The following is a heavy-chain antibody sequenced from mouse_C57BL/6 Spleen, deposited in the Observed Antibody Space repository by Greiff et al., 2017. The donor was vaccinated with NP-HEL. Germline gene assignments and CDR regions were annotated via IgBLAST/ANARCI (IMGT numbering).Heavy chain of an antibody. CDR2: ISDGGSYT. J-gene: IGHJ2*01. Sequence: EVKLMESGGGLVKPGGSLKLSCAASGFTFSSYAMSWVRQTPEKRLEWVATISDGGSYTYYPDNVKGRFTISRDNAKNNLYLQMSHLKSEDTAMYYCARGVVDRYFDYWGQGTTLTVSS. CDR1: GFTFSSYA. D-gene: IGHD1-1*01. V-gene: IGHV5-4*03. CDR3: ARGVVDRYFDY.